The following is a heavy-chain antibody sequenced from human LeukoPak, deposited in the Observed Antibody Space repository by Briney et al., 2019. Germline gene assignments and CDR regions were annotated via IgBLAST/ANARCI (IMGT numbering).Heavy chain of an antibody. CDR3: AKDLSFGDYVWGSYDY. V-gene: IGHV3-23*01. CDR2: ISGSGGST. J-gene: IGHJ4*02. Sequence: GGSLRLSCAASGFIFGDYAMYWVRQAPGKGLEWVSVISGSGGSTYYADSVKGRFTISRDNSKNTLYLQMNSLRAEDTAVYYCAKDLSFGDYVWGSYDYWGQGTLVTVSS. D-gene: IGHD3-16*01. CDR1: GFIFGDYA.